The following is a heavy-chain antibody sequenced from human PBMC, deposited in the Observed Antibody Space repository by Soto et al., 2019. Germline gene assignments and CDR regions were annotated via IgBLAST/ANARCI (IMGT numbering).Heavy chain of an antibody. CDR1: GFTFSSYA. CDR2: ISGSGGST. V-gene: IGHV3-23*01. J-gene: IGHJ3*02. D-gene: IGHD6-19*01. Sequence: PGGSLRVSCAASGFTFSSYAMSWVRQAPGKGLEWVSAISGSGGSTYYADSVKGRFTISRDNSKNTLYLQMNSLRAEDTAVYYCAKDSSGWDYTYDAFDIWGQGTMVTVSS. CDR3: AKDSSGWDYTYDAFDI.